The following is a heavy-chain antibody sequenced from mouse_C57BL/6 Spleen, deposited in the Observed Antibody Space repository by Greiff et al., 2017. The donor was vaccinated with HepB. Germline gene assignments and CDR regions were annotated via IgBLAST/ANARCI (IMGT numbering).Heavy chain of an antibody. CDR1: GFTFSSYT. CDR3: ARHFITTVVVPDY. D-gene: IGHD1-1*01. J-gene: IGHJ2*01. CDR2: ISGGGGNT. V-gene: IGHV5-9*01. Sequence: EVQVVESGGGLVKPGGSLKLSCAASGFTFSSYTMSWVRQTPEKRLEWVATISGGGGNTYYPDSVKGRFTISSANAKNTLYLQMSSLRSEDTALYYCARHFITTVVVPDYWGQGTTLTVSS.